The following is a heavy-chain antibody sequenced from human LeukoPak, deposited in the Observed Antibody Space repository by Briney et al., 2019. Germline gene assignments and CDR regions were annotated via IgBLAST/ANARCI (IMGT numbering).Heavy chain of an antibody. CDR1: GGSISSSSYY. J-gene: IGHJ5*02. Sequence: SETLSLTCTVSGGSISSSSYYWGWIRQPPGKGLEWIGSIYYSGSTYYNPSLKSRVTISVDTSKNQFSLKLSSVTAADTAVYYCASYHYDILTGFDPWGQGTLVTVSS. V-gene: IGHV4-39*01. D-gene: IGHD3-9*01. CDR3: ASYHYDILTGFDP. CDR2: IYYSGST.